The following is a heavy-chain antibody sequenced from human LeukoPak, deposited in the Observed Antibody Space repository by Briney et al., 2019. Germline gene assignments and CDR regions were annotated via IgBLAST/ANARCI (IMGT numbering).Heavy chain of an antibody. Sequence: SETLSLTCAVSGYSISSGYYWGWIRQPPGKGLEWIGSIYHSGSTYYNPSLKSRVTISVDTSKNQFSLKLSSVTAADTAVYYCARQSYCSSTSCSQKGLDYWGQGTLVTVSS. CDR2: IYHSGST. D-gene: IGHD2-2*01. V-gene: IGHV4-38-2*01. CDR3: ARQSYCSSTSCSQKGLDY. J-gene: IGHJ4*02. CDR1: GYSISSGYY.